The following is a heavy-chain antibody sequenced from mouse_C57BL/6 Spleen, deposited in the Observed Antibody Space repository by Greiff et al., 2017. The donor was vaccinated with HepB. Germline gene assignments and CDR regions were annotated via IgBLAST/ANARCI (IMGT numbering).Heavy chain of an antibody. D-gene: IGHD1-1*01. CDR1: GFNIKDDY. Sequence: VQLQQSGAELVRPGASVKLSCTASGFNIKDDYMHWVKQRPEQGLEWIGWIDPENGDTEYASKFQGKATITADTSSNTAYLQLSSLTSEDTAVYYCTVTVVATGGFDYWGQGTTLTVSS. CDR2: IDPENGDT. CDR3: TVTVVATGGFDY. V-gene: IGHV14-4*01. J-gene: IGHJ2*01.